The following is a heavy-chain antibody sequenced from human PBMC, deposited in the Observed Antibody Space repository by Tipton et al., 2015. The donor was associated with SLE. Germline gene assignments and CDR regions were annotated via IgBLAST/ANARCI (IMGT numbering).Heavy chain of an antibody. CDR3: ARRKGYCSGGSCQYYYYGMDV. CDR1: GYTFTSYG. J-gene: IGHJ6*02. Sequence: QLVQSGAEVKKPGASVKVSCKASGYTFTSYGISWVRQAPGQGLEWMGWISAYNGNTNYAQKLQGRVTMTTDTSTSTAYMELRSLRSDDTAGYYCARRKGYCSGGSCQYYYYGMDVWGQGTTVTVSS. V-gene: IGHV1-18*01. D-gene: IGHD2-15*01. CDR2: ISAYNGNT.